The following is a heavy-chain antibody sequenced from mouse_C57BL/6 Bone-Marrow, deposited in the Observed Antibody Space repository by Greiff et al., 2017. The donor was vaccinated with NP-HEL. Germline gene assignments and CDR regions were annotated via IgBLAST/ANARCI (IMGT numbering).Heavy chain of an antibody. J-gene: IGHJ3*01. Sequence: EVQVVESGGGLVKPGGSLKLSCAASGFTFSSYAMSWVRQTPEKRLEWVATISDGGSYTYYPDNVKGRFTISRDNAKNNLYLQMSHLKSEDTAMYYCARTYYSNLFAYWGQGTLVTVSA. CDR1: GFTFSSYA. CDR3: ARTYYSNLFAY. D-gene: IGHD2-5*01. V-gene: IGHV5-4*01. CDR2: ISDGGSYT.